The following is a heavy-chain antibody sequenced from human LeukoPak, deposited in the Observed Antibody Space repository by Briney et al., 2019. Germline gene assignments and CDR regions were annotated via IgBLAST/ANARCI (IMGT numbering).Heavy chain of an antibody. Sequence: ASVKVSGKASGYTFTGYYMHWVRQAPGQGLEWMGWINPNSGGTNYAQKFQGRVTMTRDTSISTAYMELSRLRSDDTAVYYCARAYTGCSGGSCYSSEFDPWGQGTLVTVSS. V-gene: IGHV1-2*02. J-gene: IGHJ5*02. CDR2: INPNSGGT. CDR1: GYTFTGYY. CDR3: ARAYTGCSGGSCYSSEFDP. D-gene: IGHD2-15*01.